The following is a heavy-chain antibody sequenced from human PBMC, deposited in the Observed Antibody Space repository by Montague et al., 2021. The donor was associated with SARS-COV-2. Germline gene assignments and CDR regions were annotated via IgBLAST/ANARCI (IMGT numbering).Heavy chain of an antibody. V-gene: IGHV4-39*01. CDR1: RGSISGRSNY. CDR3: VRHGGSSWLVS. CDR2: FYYTGNP. J-gene: IGHJ5*01. D-gene: IGHD2-15*01. Sequence: SETLSLACTVSRGSISGRSNYWGWVRQTPGKGLEWIGSFYYTGNPYYNPSLKSRVTISVDTSKNQFSLSLRSVTAVDTSVYFCVRHGGSSWLVSWGQGTLVIVSS.